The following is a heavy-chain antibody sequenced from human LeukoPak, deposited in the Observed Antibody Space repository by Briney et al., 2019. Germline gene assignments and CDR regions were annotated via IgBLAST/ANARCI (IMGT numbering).Heavy chain of an antibody. CDR1: GYTFTSYY. D-gene: IGHD6-19*01. Sequence: ASVKVSCKASGYTFTSYYMHWVRQAPGQGLEWMGIINPSGGSTSYAQKLQGRVTMTTDTSTSTAYMELRSLRSDDTAVYYCARHSGWYRGVDYWGQGTLVTVSS. V-gene: IGHV1-46*01. J-gene: IGHJ4*02. CDR2: INPSGGST. CDR3: ARHSGWYRGVDY.